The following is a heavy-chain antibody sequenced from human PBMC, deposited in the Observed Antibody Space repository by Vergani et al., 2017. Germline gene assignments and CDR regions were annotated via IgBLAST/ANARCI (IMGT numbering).Heavy chain of an antibody. D-gene: IGHD6-19*01. CDR3: ASDTHSGQRADR. J-gene: IGHJ5*02. CDR2: IAQSGAT. V-gene: IGHV4-38-2*01. CDR1: GYFISSGYY. Sequence: QVQLQESGPGLVKTTETLSLTCAVSGYFISSGYYWAWIRQSPGQGLEWIGSIAQSGATYYKPSLKTRVTISVDTSKNQFFLTLTSVTAADTAVYYCASDTHSGQRADRWGQGILVTVTS.